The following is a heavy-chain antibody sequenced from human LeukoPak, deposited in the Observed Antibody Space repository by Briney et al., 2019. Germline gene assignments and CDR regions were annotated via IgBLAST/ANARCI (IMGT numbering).Heavy chain of an antibody. D-gene: IGHD7-27*01. CDR1: GFIFSSYA. CDR2: ISGSGGST. Sequence: PGGSLRLSCAASGFIFSSYAMSWVRQAPGKGLEWVSAISGSGGSTYYADSVKGRFTISRDNSKNTLYLQINSLRAEDTAVYYCATTADYWGSYGWGQGTLVTVSS. V-gene: IGHV3-23*01. J-gene: IGHJ4*02. CDR3: ATTADYWGSYG.